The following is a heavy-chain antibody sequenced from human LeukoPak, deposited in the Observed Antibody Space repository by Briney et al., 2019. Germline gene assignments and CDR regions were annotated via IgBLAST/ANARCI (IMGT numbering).Heavy chain of an antibody. CDR1: GFTFSRKN. V-gene: IGHV3-21*01. Sequence: GGSLRLSCAASGFTFSRKNMNWVRQAPGKGLEWVSSISTSSIYIYYADSVKGRFTISRDKAKNSLYLQMNSLRAEDTAVYHCARTGLGMYSFDSWGRGTLVTVSS. J-gene: IGHJ4*02. D-gene: IGHD3/OR15-3a*01. CDR2: ISTSSIYI. CDR3: ARTGLGMYSFDS.